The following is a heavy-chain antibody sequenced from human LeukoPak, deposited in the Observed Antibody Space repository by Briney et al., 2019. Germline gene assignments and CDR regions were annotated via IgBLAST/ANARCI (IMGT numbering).Heavy chain of an antibody. CDR1: GFTFSSYS. V-gene: IGHV3-21*01. D-gene: IGHD2-15*01. Sequence: RXSCAASGFTFSSYSMNWVRQAPGKGLEWVSSISSSSYIYYADSVKGRFTISRDNAKNSLYLQMNSLRAEDTAVYYCARLLRGAFDIWGQGTMVTVSS. J-gene: IGHJ3*02. CDR2: ISSSSYI. CDR3: ARLLRGAFDI.